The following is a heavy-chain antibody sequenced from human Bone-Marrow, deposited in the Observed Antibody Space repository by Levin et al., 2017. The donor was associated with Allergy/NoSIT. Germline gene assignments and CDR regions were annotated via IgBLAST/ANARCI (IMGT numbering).Heavy chain of an antibody. CDR1: GYTFTDYF. V-gene: IGHV1-2*02. J-gene: IGHJ3*02. D-gene: IGHD6-19*01. CDR2: INPNSGDT. Sequence: GESLKISCKASGYTFTDYFIHWVRLAPGQGLEWMGWINPNSGDTDSSQNFQGTVTITRDTSISTAYMEVTSLTSNDTALYYCARISSAAFDMWGQGTVVTVSS. CDR3: ARISSAAFDM.